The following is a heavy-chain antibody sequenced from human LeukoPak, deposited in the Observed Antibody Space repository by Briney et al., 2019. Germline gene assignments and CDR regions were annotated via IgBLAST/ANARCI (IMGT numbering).Heavy chain of an antibody. V-gene: IGHV4-39*01. CDR1: GGSISSSSYY. D-gene: IGHD4-17*01. CDR2: IYYSGST. CDR3: ARLRSYGDYAAPEPYYFDY. J-gene: IGHJ4*02. Sequence: PSETLSLTCTVSGGSISSSSYYWGWIRQPPGKGLEWIGSIYYSGSTYYNPSLKSRVTISVETSKNQFSLKLSSVTAADTAVYYCARLRSYGDYAAPEPYYFDYWGQGTLVTVSS.